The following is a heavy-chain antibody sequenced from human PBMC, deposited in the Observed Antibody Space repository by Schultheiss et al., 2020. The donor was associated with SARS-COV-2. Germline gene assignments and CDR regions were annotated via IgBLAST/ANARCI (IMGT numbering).Heavy chain of an antibody. V-gene: IGHV4-59*08. CDR2: IYYSGST. D-gene: IGHD3-3*01. CDR1: GGSISSYY. CDR3: ARLGITIFGVVLVDAFDI. J-gene: IGHJ3*02. Sequence: SETLSLTCTVSGGSISSYYWSWIRQPPGKGLEWIGYIYYSGSTNYNPSLKSRVTISVDTSKNQFSLKLSSVTAADTAVYYCARLGITIFGVVLVDAFDIWGQVTMVTVSS.